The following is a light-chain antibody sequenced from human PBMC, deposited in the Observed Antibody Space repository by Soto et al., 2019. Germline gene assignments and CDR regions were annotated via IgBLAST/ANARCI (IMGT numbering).Light chain of an antibody. Sequence: EIEMTQSPATLSVSPGERATLSCRASQSISSNLAWYQQKPGQAPRLLIYGASTRPTGVPARFSGSGSGTELTLTLSSLKSEAFAVYYCQHYHHWPPAYTFGQGTKLEIK. CDR3: QHYHHWPPAYT. V-gene: IGKV3-15*01. CDR1: QSISSN. CDR2: GAS. J-gene: IGKJ2*01.